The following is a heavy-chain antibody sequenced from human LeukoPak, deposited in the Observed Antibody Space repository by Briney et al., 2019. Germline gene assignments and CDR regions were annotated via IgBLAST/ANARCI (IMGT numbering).Heavy chain of an antibody. CDR3: SAATGTHDF. CDR2: INSDGRIT. D-gene: IGHD6-13*01. J-gene: IGHJ4*02. Sequence: GGSLRLSCAASGFTFSKYWMHWVRHARGKGMVWVSRINSDGRITNYADSVKGRFTISRDNAKNTLFLQMNSLRAEDTAVYYCSAATGTHDFWGQGTLVTVSP. CDR1: GFTFSKYW. V-gene: IGHV3-74*01.